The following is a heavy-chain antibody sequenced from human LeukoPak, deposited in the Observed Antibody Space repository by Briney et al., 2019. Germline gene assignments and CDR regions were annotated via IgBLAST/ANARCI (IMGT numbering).Heavy chain of an antibody. J-gene: IGHJ4*02. CDR2: IYYSGST. Sequence: PSETLSLTCTVSGGSISSYYWSWIRQPPGKGLEWIGYIYYSGSTNYNPSLKSRVTISVDTSKNQFSLKLSSVTAADTAVYYCARSRADHFDYWGQGTLVTVSS. CDR3: ARSRADHFDY. CDR1: GGSISSYY. V-gene: IGHV4-59*08.